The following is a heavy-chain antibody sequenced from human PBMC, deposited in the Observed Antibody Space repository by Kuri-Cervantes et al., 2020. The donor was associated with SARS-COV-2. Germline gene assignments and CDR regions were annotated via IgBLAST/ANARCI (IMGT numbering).Heavy chain of an antibody. V-gene: IGHV1-18*04. Sequence: ASVKVSCKTSGYTFTHYYIHWVRQAPGQGLEWLGWISVWNRNTDYAQKVQGRVTMTTDTSTSTAYMELRSLRSDDTAVYFCARGYYSHFDYWGQGTLVTVSS. J-gene: IGHJ4*02. CDR3: ARGYYSHFDY. D-gene: IGHD1-26*01. CDR2: ISVWNRNT. CDR1: GYTFTHYY.